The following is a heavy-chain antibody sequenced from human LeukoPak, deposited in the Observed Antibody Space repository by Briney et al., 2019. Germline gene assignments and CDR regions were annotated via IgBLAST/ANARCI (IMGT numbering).Heavy chain of an antibody. Sequence: GGSLRLSCAASGFTFSIYAMSWVRQAPGKGLEWVSAISGSGGSTYYADSVKGRFTISRDNSKNTLYLQMNSLRAEDTAVYYCAKENWWIQLMENHYYYYGMDVWGQGTTVTVSS. D-gene: IGHD5-18*01. V-gene: IGHV3-23*01. CDR2: ISGSGGST. J-gene: IGHJ6*02. CDR1: GFTFSIYA. CDR3: AKENWWIQLMENHYYYYGMDV.